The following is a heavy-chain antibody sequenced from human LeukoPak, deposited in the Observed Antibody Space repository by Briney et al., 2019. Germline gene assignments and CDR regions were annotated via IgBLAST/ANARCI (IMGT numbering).Heavy chain of an antibody. CDR2: ISHDGSNI. CDR3: AKDPYRVVVATGNYLDP. V-gene: IGHV3-30*18. J-gene: IGHJ5*02. CDR1: GFTFYNYG. D-gene: IGHD2-21*01. Sequence: GGSLRLSCAASGFTFYNYGMHWVRQAPGKGLEWVAVISHDGSNIHYGDSVKGRFTISRDNSKNTLYLQMNSLRVEDTAVYYCAKDPYRVVVATGNYLDPWGQGTLVTVSA.